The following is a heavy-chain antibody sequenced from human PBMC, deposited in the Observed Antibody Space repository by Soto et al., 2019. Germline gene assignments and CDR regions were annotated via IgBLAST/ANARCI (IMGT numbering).Heavy chain of an antibody. Sequence: GGSLRLSCAASGFTFSSYGMHWVRQAPSKGLEWVAVISYDGSNKDYADSVKGRFTISRDNSKNTLYLQMNSLRAEDTAVYYCARDYGGNSGFWFDPWGQGTLVTVSS. D-gene: IGHD2-21*02. CDR3: ARDYGGNSGFWFDP. CDR2: ISYDGSNK. V-gene: IGHV3-30*03. J-gene: IGHJ5*02. CDR1: GFTFSSYG.